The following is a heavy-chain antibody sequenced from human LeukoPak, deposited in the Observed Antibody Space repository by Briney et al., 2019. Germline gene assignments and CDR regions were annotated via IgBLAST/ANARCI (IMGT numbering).Heavy chain of an antibody. D-gene: IGHD3-22*01. CDR1: GFTVSSNY. Sequence: GGSLRLSCAASGFTVSSNYMSWVRQAPGKGLEWVSVIYSGGGTYYADSVKGRFTISRDNSKNTLYLQMNSLRAEDTAVYYCARETYYYDSSGYEGAYYFDYWGQGTLVTVSS. J-gene: IGHJ4*02. V-gene: IGHV3-53*01. CDR2: IYSGGGT. CDR3: ARETYYYDSSGYEGAYYFDY.